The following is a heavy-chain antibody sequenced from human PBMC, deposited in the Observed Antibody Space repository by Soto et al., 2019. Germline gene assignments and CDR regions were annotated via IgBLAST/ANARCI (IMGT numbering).Heavy chain of an antibody. V-gene: IGHV4-4*02. CDR1: GGSISTSNW. Sequence: QVQLQESGPGLVKPSGTLSLTCAVSGGSISTSNWWSWVRQPPGKGLECIGEVYHSGCTNYNPSLKSRVAMSVDKSKNQFSLELNSVTAADTALYYCAMTSTSGTRVDDWGQGSLVTVSS. CDR3: AMTSTSGTRVDD. J-gene: IGHJ4*02. CDR2: VYHSGCT. D-gene: IGHD1-1*01.